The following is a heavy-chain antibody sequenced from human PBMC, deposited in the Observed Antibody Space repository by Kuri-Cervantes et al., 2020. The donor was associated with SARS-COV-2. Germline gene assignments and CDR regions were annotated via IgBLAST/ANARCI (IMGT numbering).Heavy chain of an antibody. D-gene: IGHD2-15*01. CDR2: IYYSGST. CDR3: ARQSVVASDD. Sequence: GSLRLSCTVPGGSISSSSYYWGWIRQPPGKGLEWIGSIYYSGSTYYNPSLKSRVTISVDTSKNQFSLKLSSVTAADTAVYYCARQSVVASDDWGQGTLVTVSS. CDR1: GGSISSSSYY. V-gene: IGHV4-39*01. J-gene: IGHJ4*02.